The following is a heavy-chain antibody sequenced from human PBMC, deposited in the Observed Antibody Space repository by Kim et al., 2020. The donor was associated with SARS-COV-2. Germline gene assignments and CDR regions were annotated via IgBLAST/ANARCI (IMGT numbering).Heavy chain of an antibody. J-gene: IGHJ6*02. D-gene: IGHD4-17*01. CDR3: ARTVTTSIRNGMDV. V-gene: IGHV3-33*01. Sequence: ADSVKGRFTISRDNSKNTLYLQMNSLRAEDTAVYYCARTVTTSIRNGMDVWGQGTTVTVSS.